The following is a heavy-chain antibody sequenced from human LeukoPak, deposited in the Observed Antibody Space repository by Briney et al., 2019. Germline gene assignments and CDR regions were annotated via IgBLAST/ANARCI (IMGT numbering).Heavy chain of an antibody. Sequence: GASVKVSCKASGYTFTSYGISWVRQAPGQGLEWMGWISAYNGNTNYAQKLQGRVTMTTDTSTSTAYMELRSLRSDDTAVYYCARDPAYYYDSSAYWRWGQGTLVTVSS. CDR3: ARDPAYYYDSSAYWR. D-gene: IGHD3-22*01. CDR2: ISAYNGNT. V-gene: IGHV1-18*01. CDR1: GYTFTSYG. J-gene: IGHJ4*02.